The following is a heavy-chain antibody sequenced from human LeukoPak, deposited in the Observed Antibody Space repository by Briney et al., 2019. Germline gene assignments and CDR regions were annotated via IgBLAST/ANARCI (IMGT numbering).Heavy chain of an antibody. CDR1: GDTFSSYA. V-gene: IGHV1-69*13. D-gene: IGHD6-19*01. CDR2: IIPIFGTA. J-gene: IGHJ4*02. CDR3: ARGRMAGTYVFDY. Sequence: SVKVSCKASGDTFSSYAISWVRQAPGQGLEWMGGIIPIFGTANYAQRFQGRVTITADESTSTAYMELSSLRSEDTAVYYCARGRMAGTYVFDYWGQGTLVTVSS.